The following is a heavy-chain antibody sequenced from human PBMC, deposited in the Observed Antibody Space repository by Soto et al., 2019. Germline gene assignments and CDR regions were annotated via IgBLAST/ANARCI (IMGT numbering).Heavy chain of an antibody. CDR3: ASSPRYCRNGVCLLGYFDL. CDR2: IIPIFGTA. CDR1: GGTFSSYA. D-gene: IGHD2-8*01. V-gene: IGHV1-69*01. Sequence: QVQLVQSGAEVKKPGSSVKISCKASGGTFSSYAISWVRQAPGQGLEWMGGIIPIFGTANYAQKFQGRVTITADESTSTAYMELSSLRYEDTAVYYCASSPRYCRNGVCLLGYFDLWGRGTLVTVSS. J-gene: IGHJ2*01.